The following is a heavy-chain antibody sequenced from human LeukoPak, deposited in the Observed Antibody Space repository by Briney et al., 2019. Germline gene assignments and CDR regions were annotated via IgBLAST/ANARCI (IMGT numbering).Heavy chain of an antibody. J-gene: IGHJ6*03. CDR3: EKAPTVTTGRVSYYMDA. CDR2: ISVSGGST. V-gene: IGHV3-23*01. CDR1: GFTFSSYA. D-gene: IGHD4-11*01. Sequence: AGSLTLSCAVSGFTFSSYAMSWIRQAPGKGLEWVSAISVSGGSTYYADSMKGRFIISTDNSKNTLYLQMNSLRAEDTAVYYCEKAPTVTTGRVSYYMDASGKGTTVTVSS.